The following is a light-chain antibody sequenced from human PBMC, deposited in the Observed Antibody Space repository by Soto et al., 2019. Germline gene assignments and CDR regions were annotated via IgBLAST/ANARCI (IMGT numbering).Light chain of an antibody. J-gene: IGKJ3*01. V-gene: IGKV1-27*01. Sequence: DIQMTQSPTSLSASVGDRVTITCRASQDIRNFVAWYQQKPGKAPKLLIYAASTLQSGVPSRFSGSGSGTDFTLTINILQPEDFATYSSQMYISVPVFGPGTNVEIK. CDR1: QDIRNF. CDR2: AAS. CDR3: QMYISVPV.